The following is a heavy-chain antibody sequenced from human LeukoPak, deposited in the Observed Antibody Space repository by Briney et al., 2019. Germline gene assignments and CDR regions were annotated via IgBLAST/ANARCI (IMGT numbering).Heavy chain of an antibody. CDR2: IDPNDSDT. J-gene: IGHJ3*02. Sequence: GESLRISCKGSGYSFTSYWITWVPQMPGKGLECMGRIDPNDSDTKYSPSFQGHVTISADKSVNTAYLQWSSLKASDTAMYYCALERGYWGIGLDIWGQGTMVTVSS. CDR1: GYSFTSYW. V-gene: IGHV5-10-1*01. D-gene: IGHD7-27*01. CDR3: ALERGYWGIGLDI.